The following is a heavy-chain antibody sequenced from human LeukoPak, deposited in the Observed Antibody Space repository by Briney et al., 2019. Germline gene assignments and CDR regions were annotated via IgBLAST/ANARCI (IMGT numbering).Heavy chain of an antibody. CDR1: GFTFSSYG. V-gene: IGHV3-30*18. CDR2: ISYEGSNK. D-gene: IGHD5-18*01. CDR3: AKDQEGGYSYGSYFDY. Sequence: PGRSLRLSCGASGFTFSSYGMHWVRQAPGKGLEWVAVISYEGSNKYYADSVKGRFTISRGNSKKTLYLQMNSLRAEDTAVYYCAKDQEGGYSYGSYFDYWGQGTLVTVSS. J-gene: IGHJ4*02.